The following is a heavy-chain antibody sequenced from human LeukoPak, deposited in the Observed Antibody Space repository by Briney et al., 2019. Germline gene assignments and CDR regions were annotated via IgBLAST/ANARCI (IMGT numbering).Heavy chain of an antibody. Sequence: SETLSHTCTVSGGSISSSYWGWIRHPPGKGLEWIGYFYYSGSTKYNPSLQSRVTISVDTSKNQFSLRLYSVTAADTAVYYCARRGQENTMITANNWFDPWGQGTLVTVSS. CDR3: ARRGQENTMITANNWFDP. J-gene: IGHJ5*02. CDR1: GGSISSSY. D-gene: IGHD3-16*01. V-gene: IGHV4-59*08. CDR2: FYYSGST.